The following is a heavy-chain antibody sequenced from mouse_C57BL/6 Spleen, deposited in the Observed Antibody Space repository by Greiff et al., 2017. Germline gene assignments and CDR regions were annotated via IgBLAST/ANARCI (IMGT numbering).Heavy chain of an antibody. J-gene: IGHJ4*01. Sequence: VQLKESGPGLVAPSQSLSITCTVSGFSFTSYGVDWVRQSPGKGLEWLGVIWGVGSTNYNSALKSRLCISKDNSKSQVFLKMNSLQADDTAMYYCSKELWPNAMDYWCQGTSVTVSS. CDR1: GFSFTSYG. CDR2: IWGVGST. CDR3: SKELWPNAMDY. V-gene: IGHV2-6*01. D-gene: IGHD1-1*02.